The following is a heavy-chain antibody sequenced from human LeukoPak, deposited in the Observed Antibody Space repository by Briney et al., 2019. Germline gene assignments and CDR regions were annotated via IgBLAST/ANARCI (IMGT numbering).Heavy chain of an antibody. CDR3: ARAIVVVPAAMDP. V-gene: IGHV1-69*05. D-gene: IGHD2-2*01. CDR1: GGTFSSYA. CDR2: IIPIFGTA. Sequence: EASVKVSCKASGGTFSSYAISWVRRAPGQGLEWMGGIIPIFGTANYAQKFQGRVTITTDESTSTAYMELSSLRSEDTAVYYCARAIVVVPAAMDPWGQGTLVTVSS. J-gene: IGHJ5*02.